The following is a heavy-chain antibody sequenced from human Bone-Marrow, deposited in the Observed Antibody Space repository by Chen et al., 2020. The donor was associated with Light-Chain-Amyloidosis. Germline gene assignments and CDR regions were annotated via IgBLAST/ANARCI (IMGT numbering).Heavy chain of an antibody. V-gene: IGHV3-15*01. D-gene: IGHD2-21*01. J-gene: IGHJ4*02. CDR1: GFTFRNAW. CDR3: TTGSIVVSTGAEDY. CDR2: IKSESAGGTT. Sequence: EVQLVESGGGLVKPGGSLRLSCVASGFTFRNAWMSWVRQLPGKGLEGVGRIKSESAGGTTDYAAPVRGRFTISRDDSKNTLYLQMNSLKTEDTAVYYCTTGSIVVSTGAEDYWGQGALVTVSS.